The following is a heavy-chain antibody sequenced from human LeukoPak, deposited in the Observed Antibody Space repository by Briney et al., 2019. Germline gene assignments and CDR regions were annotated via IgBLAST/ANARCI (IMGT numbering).Heavy chain of an antibody. J-gene: IGHJ4*02. Sequence: WASVKVSCKASGYTFTSYGISWVRQAPGQGLEWMGWISGYSGNTNHVQKFQGRVTMATDTSTSTVYMELRSMRSDDTAVYYCARDIATVVHQEWGQGTLVTVSS. D-gene: IGHD2-2*01. CDR3: ARDIATVVHQE. CDR2: ISGYSGNT. V-gene: IGHV1-18*01. CDR1: GYTFTSYG.